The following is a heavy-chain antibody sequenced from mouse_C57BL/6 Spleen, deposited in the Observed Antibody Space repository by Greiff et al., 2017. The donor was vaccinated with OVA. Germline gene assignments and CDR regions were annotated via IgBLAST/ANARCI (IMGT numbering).Heavy chain of an antibody. CDR1: GYTFTSYG. CDR2: IYPRSGNT. Sequence: VQLQQSGAELARPGASVKLSCKASGYTFTSYGISWVKQRTGQGLEWIGEIYPRSGNTYSNEKFKGKATLTADKSSSTAYMELRSLTSEDSAVYFCARGREYDAPYAMDYWGQGTSVTVSS. CDR3: ARGREYDAPYAMDY. V-gene: IGHV1-81*01. J-gene: IGHJ4*01. D-gene: IGHD2-14*01.